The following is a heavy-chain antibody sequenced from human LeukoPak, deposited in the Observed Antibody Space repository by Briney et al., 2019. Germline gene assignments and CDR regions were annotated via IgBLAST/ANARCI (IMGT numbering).Heavy chain of an antibody. CDR2: IYSGGST. J-gene: IGHJ6*03. V-gene: IGHV3-66*01. CDR1: GFTVSSNY. CDR3: AKDNIRGDSLVVDHYYYMDV. Sequence: AGGSLRLSCAASGFTVSSNYMSWVRQAPGKGLEWVSVIYSGGSTYYADSVKGRFTISRDNSKNTLYLQMNGLRAEDTDVYYCAKDNIRGDSLVVDHYYYMDVWGKGTTVTVSS. D-gene: IGHD3-22*01.